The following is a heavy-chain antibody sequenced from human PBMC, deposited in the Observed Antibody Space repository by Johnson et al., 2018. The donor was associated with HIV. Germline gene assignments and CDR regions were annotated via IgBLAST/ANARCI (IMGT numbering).Heavy chain of an antibody. Sequence: VKLVESGGGVVQPGRSLRLSCAASGFTFSSYAMHWVRQAPGKGLEWVAVISYDGSNKYYADSVKGRFTISRDNSKNTLYLQMNSLRAEDTAVYYCAKDQTPHLAAAGDDAFDIWGQGTMVTVSS. V-gene: IGHV3-30-3*01. J-gene: IGHJ3*02. CDR3: AKDQTPHLAAAGDDAFDI. D-gene: IGHD6-13*01. CDR1: GFTFSSYA. CDR2: ISYDGSNK.